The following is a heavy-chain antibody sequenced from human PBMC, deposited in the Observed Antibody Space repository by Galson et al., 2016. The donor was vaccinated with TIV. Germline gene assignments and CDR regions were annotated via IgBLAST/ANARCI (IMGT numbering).Heavy chain of an antibody. V-gene: IGHV3-23*01. CDR2: ISGGDGST. J-gene: IGHJ6*02. D-gene: IGHD3-22*01. CDR3: TKVPSSGFSYYYGLDV. CDR1: GFTFSIFA. Sequence: SLRLSCAASGFTFSIFAMTWVRQAPGMGLEWVSAISGGDGSTYYADSVKGRFTISRDNSKNTLFLQMNSPRAEDTAVYYCTKVPSSGFSYYYGLDVWGQGTTVTVSS.